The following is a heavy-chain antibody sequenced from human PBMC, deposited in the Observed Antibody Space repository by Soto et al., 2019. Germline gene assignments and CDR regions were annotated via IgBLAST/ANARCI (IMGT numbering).Heavy chain of an antibody. CDR2: IYYSGST. V-gene: IGHV4-30-4*08. J-gene: IGHJ4*02. CDR1: GGSISSSSYY. D-gene: IGHD3-22*01. CDR3: ARGSYYYDSRGYYHY. Sequence: PSETLSLTCTVSGGSISSSSYYWGWIRQPPGKGLEWIGYIYYSGSTYYNPSLKSRVTISVDTSKNQFSLKLSSVTAADTAVYYCARGSYYYDSRGYYHYWGQGTLVTVSS.